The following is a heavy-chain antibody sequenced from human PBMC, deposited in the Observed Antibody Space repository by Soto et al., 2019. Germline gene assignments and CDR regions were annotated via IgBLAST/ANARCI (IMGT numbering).Heavy chain of an antibody. J-gene: IGHJ2*01. CDR2: IVPLFGTP. CDR1: GGTFISNA. CDR3: ASGLRCYGDPKFMGYFDL. D-gene: IGHD4-17*01. V-gene: IGHV1-69*01. Sequence: QVQLVQSGAEVKKPGSSVKVSCKASGGTFISNAISWVRQAPGQGLEWMGGIVPLFGTPTYAQKFQGRVTVIADESTSTAYMELSSLRSADTAVYYCASGLRCYGDPKFMGYFDLWGRGTLVTVSS.